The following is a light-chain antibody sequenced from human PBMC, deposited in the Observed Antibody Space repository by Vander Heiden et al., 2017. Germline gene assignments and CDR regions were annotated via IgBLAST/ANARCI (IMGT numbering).Light chain of an antibody. Sequence: QMPQSPSSLSAPVRDWFTITCRASQNISNDLPWHQQKPGIAPNFLIYIASSSQSGVPSRCSGSGSATEYTLTVSSLQPDDVAADYCQQFTVPPDTIGQGTKLEIK. V-gene: IGKV1-39*01. CDR1: QNISND. J-gene: IGKJ2*01. CDR3: QQFTVPPDT. CDR2: IAS.